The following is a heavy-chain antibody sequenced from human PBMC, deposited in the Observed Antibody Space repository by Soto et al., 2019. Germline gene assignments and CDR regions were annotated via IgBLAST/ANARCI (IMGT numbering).Heavy chain of an antibody. CDR1: GFSFSDHY. J-gene: IGHJ4*02. V-gene: IGHV3-11*03. Sequence: GGSLRLSCVASGFSFSDHYMTWIRQAPGKGLEWLSYISTSSSYTNYADSVKGRFTISRDNAMNSLYLQMNSLRAEDTAVYYCARLRLTGYFDYWGQGT. CDR2: ISTSSSYT. CDR3: ARLRLTGYFDY.